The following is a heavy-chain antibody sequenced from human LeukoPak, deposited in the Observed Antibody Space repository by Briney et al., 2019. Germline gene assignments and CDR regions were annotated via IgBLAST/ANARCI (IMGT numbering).Heavy chain of an antibody. V-gene: IGHV3-9*01. CDR1: GFTFDDYA. CDR3: AKAPVVVAAVTGDFDY. CDR2: IIWNSGSI. Sequence: SLRLSCAASGFTFDDYAMHWVRQAPGKGLEWVSGIIWNSGSIGYADSVKGRFTISRDNAKNSLYLQMNSLRAEDTAVYYCAKAPVVVAAVTGDFDYWGQGTLVTVSS. J-gene: IGHJ4*02. D-gene: IGHD2-15*01.